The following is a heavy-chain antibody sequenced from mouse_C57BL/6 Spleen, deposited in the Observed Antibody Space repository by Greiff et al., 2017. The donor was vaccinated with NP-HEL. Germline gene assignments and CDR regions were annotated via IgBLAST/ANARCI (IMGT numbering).Heavy chain of an antibody. V-gene: IGHV1-72*01. J-gene: IGHJ1*03. CDR1: GYTFTSYW. CDR2: IDPNSGGT. CDR3: ARSVLLRNWYFDV. D-gene: IGHD1-1*01. Sequence: VQLQQSGAELVKPGASVKLSCKASGYTFTSYWMHWVKQRPGRGLEWIGRIDPNSGGTKYNEKFKSKATLTVDKPSSTAYMKLSSLTSEDSSVYYGARSVLLRNWYFDVWGTGTTVTVSS.